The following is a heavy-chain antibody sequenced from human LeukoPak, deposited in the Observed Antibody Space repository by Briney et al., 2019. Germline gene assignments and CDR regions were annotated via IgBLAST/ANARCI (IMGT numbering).Heavy chain of an antibody. Sequence: GESLKISCKGSGYSFTNYWIGWVRQMPGKGLEWMGIIYPGDSDTRYSPSFQGQVTISADKSISTAYLQWSSLKASDTAMYYCARQQYDFWSGYPVDYWGQGTLVTVSS. V-gene: IGHV5-51*01. CDR3: ARQQYDFWSGYPVDY. CDR1: GYSFTNYW. CDR2: IYPGDSDT. J-gene: IGHJ4*02. D-gene: IGHD3-3*01.